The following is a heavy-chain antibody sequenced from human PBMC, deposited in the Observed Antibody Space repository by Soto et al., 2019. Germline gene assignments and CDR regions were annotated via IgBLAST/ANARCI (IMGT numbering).Heavy chain of an antibody. CDR2: IYYSGST. J-gene: IGHJ6*02. V-gene: IGHV4-59*01. Sequence: SETLSLTCTVSGGSISSYYWSWIRQPPGKGLEWIGYIYYSGSTNYNPSLKSRVTISVDTSKNQFSLKLSSVTAADPAVYYCARDKRARYTSSSVHYYYGMDVWGQGTTVTVSS. CDR1: GGSISSYY. D-gene: IGHD6-6*01. CDR3: ARDKRARYTSSSVHYYYGMDV.